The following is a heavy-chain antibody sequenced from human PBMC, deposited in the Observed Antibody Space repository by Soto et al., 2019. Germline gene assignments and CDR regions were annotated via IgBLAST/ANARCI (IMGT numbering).Heavy chain of an antibody. Sequence: QVQLVQSGAEVKKPGASVKVSCKASGYTFTSYYMHWVRQAPGQGLEWMGIINPSGGSTSYAQKFQGRVTMTRDTSTSTAYMELSSLRSEDTAVYYCARGGLGYCSGGSCGWFDPWGQGTLVTVSS. J-gene: IGHJ5*02. CDR3: ARGGLGYCSGGSCGWFDP. CDR2: INPSGGST. D-gene: IGHD2-15*01. CDR1: GYTFTSYY. V-gene: IGHV1-46*01.